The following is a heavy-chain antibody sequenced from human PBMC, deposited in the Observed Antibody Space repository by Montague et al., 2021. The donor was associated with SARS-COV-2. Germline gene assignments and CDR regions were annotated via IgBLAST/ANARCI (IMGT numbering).Heavy chain of an antibody. CDR1: GGSISSSDSY. V-gene: IGHV4-39*01. D-gene: IGHD4-17*01. CDR3: ARLYGSSFDY. J-gene: IGHJ4*02. CDR2: IYYSGTT. Sequence: SETLSLTCTVSGGSISSSDSYWGWIRQPPGKGLEWIGNIYYSGTTYYNPSLKSRITMAVDTSKNQFSLNLISVTAADTAVYFCARLYGSSFDYWGQGTLVTVSS.